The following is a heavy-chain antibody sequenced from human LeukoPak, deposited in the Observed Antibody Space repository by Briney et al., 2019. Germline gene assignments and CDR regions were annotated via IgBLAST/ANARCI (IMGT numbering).Heavy chain of an antibody. V-gene: IGHV3-23*01. CDR3: AKGGLLVASFDY. J-gene: IGHJ4*02. CDR1: GFTFSSYA. CDR2: ISGSGGST. Sequence: GGSLRLSCAASGFTFSSYAMSWVRQAPGRGLEWVSAISGSGGSTYYADSVKGRFTISRDNSKNTLYQQMNSLRAEDTAVYYCAKGGLLVASFDYWGQGTLVTVSS. D-gene: IGHD5-12*01.